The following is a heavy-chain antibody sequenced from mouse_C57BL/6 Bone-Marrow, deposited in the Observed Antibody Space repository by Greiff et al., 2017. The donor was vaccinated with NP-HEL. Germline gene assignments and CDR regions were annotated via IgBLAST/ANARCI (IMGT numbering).Heavy chain of an antibody. CDR2: IDPENGDT. J-gene: IGHJ2*01. CDR3: TALSTVGARDY. Sequence: VQLQQSGAELVRPGASVKLSCTASGFNIKDDYMHWVKQRPEQGLEWIGWIDPENGDTEYASKFQGKATITADTSSNTAYLQLSSLTSEDTAVYYCTALSTVGARDYWGQGTTLTVSS. V-gene: IGHV14-4*01. D-gene: IGHD1-1*01. CDR1: GFNIKDDY.